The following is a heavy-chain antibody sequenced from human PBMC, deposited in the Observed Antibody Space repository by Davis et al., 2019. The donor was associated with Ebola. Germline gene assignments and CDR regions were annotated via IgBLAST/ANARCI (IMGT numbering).Heavy chain of an antibody. V-gene: IGHV3-7*03. CDR2: IKEDGSEK. CDR3: AKDRGWLQFDY. Sequence: GGSLRLSCAASGFTFSSYWMSWVRQAPGKGLEWVANIKEDGSEKHYVDSVKGRFTISRDNAKNSLYLQMSSLRAEDTAVYYCAKDRGWLQFDYWGQGALVTVSS. J-gene: IGHJ4*02. D-gene: IGHD5-24*01. CDR1: GFTFSSYW.